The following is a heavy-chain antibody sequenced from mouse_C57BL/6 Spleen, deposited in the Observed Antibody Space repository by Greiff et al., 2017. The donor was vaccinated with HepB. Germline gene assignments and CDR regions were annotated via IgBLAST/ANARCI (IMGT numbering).Heavy chain of an antibody. D-gene: IGHD2-1*01. V-gene: IGHV1-52*01. J-gene: IGHJ2*01. CDR3: AHGNSRGNYFDY. CDR2: IDPSDSET. CDR1: GYTFTSYW. Sequence: QAQLQQPGAELVRPGSSVKLSCKASGYTFTSYWMHWVKQRPIQGLEWIGNIDPSDSETHYNQKFKDKATLTVDKSSSTAYMQLSSLTSEDSAVYYCAHGNSRGNYFDYWGQGTTLTVSS.